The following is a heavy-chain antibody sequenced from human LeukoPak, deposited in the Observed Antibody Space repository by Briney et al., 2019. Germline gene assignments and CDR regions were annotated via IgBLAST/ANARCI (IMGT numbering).Heavy chain of an antibody. CDR2: ICASCGNT. V-gene: IGHV3-23*01. J-gene: IGHJ4*02. CDR3: AKGRGDVYIYPLLFDN. Sequence: PGGSLRLSCAASGFTFSSYTMNWVRQAPGKGLEWVSTICASCGNTHYADSVKGRFSISRDNSKNTLYLQMNSLRVEDTAIYYCAKGRGDVYIYPLLFDNWGQGTLVTVSP. D-gene: IGHD5-24*01. CDR1: GFTFSSYT.